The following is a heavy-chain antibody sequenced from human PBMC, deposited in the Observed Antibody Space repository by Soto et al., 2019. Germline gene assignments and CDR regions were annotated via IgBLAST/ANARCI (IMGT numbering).Heavy chain of an antibody. Sequence: PSQTLSLTCAICGDSVSNNGATWNWIRQSPSRGLEWLGRAYYRSRWQYDYATSVRSRITINPDTSKNQFSLQLSSVTPEDTAVYYCARDPPDFNSGFDSWGQGSLVTAPQ. D-gene: IGHD1-26*01. CDR3: ARDPPDFNSGFDS. J-gene: IGHJ4*02. V-gene: IGHV6-1*01. CDR2: AYYRSRWQY. CDR1: GDSVSNNGAT.